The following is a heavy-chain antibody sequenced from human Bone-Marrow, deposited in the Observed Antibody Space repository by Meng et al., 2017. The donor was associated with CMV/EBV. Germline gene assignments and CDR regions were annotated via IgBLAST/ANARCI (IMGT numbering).Heavy chain of an antibody. CDR1: CASTRLISNY. CDR3: AVSPGMVYAGYWFDP. J-gene: IGHJ5*02. CDR2: IYYSGST. D-gene: IGHD2-8*01. Sequence: QLPPQESDPGRVSPSDTLSLPCTVPCASTRLISNYWCWSRQPPGKGLEWIGSIYYSGSTYYNLSLKSRVTISVDTSKNQFSLKLSSVTAADTAVYYCAVSPGMVYAGYWFDPWGQGTLVTVSS. V-gene: IGHV4-39*07.